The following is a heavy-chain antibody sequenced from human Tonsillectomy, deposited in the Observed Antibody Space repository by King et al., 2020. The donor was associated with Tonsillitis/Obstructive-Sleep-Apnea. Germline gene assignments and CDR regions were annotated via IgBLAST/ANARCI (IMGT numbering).Heavy chain of an antibody. CDR1: GFTFGFYA. CDR3: AKVTANDFYYYGMGV. J-gene: IGHJ6*02. CDR2: ISGSGGST. Sequence: VQLVESGGGLAQPGGSLRLSCAASGFTFGFYAMSWVRQAPGKGLEWVSAISGSGGSTHYADSVKGRFTISRDNSKNTLYLQMNSLRAEDTAVYYCAKVTANDFYYYGMGVWGQGTTVTVSS. V-gene: IGHV3-23*04.